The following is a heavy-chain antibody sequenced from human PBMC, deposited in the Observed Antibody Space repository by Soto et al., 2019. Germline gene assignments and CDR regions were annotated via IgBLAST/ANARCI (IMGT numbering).Heavy chain of an antibody. CDR3: ARAQNLEMATP. J-gene: IGHJ4*02. D-gene: IGHD5-12*01. CDR1: GYTFTGYA. Sequence: QVRLVQSGAEVKKPGASVKVSCKASGYTFTGYAILWVRQAPGQRLEWMGWINAVNGNTKYSQKFQGRVTITRDTSASTAYMELSSLRSEDTAVYYCARAQNLEMATPWGQGTLVTVSS. V-gene: IGHV1-3*01. CDR2: INAVNGNT.